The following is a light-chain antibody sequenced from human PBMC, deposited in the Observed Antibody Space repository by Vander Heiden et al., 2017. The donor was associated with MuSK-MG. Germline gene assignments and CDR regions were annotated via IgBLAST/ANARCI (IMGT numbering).Light chain of an antibody. Sequence: EIVMTQSPATLSVSPGERATLSCRASQSVSNNLAWYQQKPGQAPRLLIYGASTRATGIPARFSGSGSGTEFTLSISSLQSEDSAVYYCQQYKDWPLTVGGGTKVEIK. V-gene: IGKV3-15*01. J-gene: IGKJ4*01. CDR2: GAS. CDR1: QSVSNN. CDR3: QQYKDWPLT.